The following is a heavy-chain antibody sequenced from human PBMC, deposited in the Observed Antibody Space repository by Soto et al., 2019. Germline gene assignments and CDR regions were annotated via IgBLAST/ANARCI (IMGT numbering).Heavy chain of an antibody. CDR3: TAIRHRDVAFDI. D-gene: IGHD2-21*02. CDR2: IVVGGGNT. Sequence: QMQLVQSGPEVKKPGTSLKVSCKASGFTCISSAVQWVRQARGQRLEWIGWIVVGGGNTNYAQKSQERVTITRDMSTSTAYMKLSSLRYEGGHTVVVTAIRHRDVAFDIWCQGTMV. V-gene: IGHV1-58*01. CDR1: GFTCISSA. J-gene: IGHJ3*02.